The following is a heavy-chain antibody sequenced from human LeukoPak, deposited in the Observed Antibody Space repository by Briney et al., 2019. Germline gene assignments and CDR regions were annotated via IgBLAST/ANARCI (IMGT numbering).Heavy chain of an antibody. CDR1: GFTFSSYA. CDR3: AKDRGGWYFDY. CDR2: ISGSGGST. J-gene: IGHJ4*02. Sequence: TGGSLRLSCAASGFTFSSYAMSWVRQAPGKGLEWVSAISGSGGSTIYADSVKGRFTISRDNSKNTLYLQMNSLRAEDTAVYCCAKDRGGWYFDYWGQGTLVTVSS. V-gene: IGHV3-23*01. D-gene: IGHD6-19*01.